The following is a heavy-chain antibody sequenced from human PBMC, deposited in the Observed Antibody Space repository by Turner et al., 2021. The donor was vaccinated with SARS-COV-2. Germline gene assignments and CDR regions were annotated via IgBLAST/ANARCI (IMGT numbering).Heavy chain of an antibody. V-gene: IGHV3-48*01. CDR2: SSSSTI. CDR1: GFTFSRY. D-gene: IGHD3-10*01. Sequence: EVQLVESGGGLVQPGGSLRLSCAASGFTFSRYSSSSSTIYYADSVKGRFTISRDNAKNSLYLQMNSLRAEDTAVYYCAKDGAPFLLYFGEPTFYFDYWGQGTLVTVSS. CDR3: AKDGAPFLLYFGEPTFYFDY. J-gene: IGHJ4*02.